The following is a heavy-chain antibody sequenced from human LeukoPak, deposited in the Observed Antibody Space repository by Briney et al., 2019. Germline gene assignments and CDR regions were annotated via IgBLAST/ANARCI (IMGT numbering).Heavy chain of an antibody. D-gene: IGHD2-15*01. CDR2: ISISSSYI. CDR3: ASIVVVIGTRSFDY. V-gene: IGHV3-21*01. Sequence: PGGSLRLSCAASGFTFSSYSMNWVRQAPGKGLEWVSSISISSSYIYYADSVKGRFTISRDNAKNSLYLQMNSLRAEDTAVYYCASIVVVIGTRSFDYWGQRTLVTVSS. CDR1: GFTFSSYS. J-gene: IGHJ4*02.